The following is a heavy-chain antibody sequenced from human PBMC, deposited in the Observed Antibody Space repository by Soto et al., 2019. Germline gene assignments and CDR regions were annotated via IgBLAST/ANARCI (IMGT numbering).Heavy chain of an antibody. D-gene: IGHD5-12*01. CDR3: ARETLVATSFDY. J-gene: IGHJ4*02. CDR2: IYYSGST. V-gene: IGHV4-59*12. Sequence: QVQLQESGPGLVKPSETLSLTCTVSGGSISSYYWSWIRQPPGKGLEWIGYIYYSGSTNYNPSLKSRVTISVDTSKNQFSLKLSSVTAADTAVYYCARETLVATSFDYWGQGTLVTVSS. CDR1: GGSISSYY.